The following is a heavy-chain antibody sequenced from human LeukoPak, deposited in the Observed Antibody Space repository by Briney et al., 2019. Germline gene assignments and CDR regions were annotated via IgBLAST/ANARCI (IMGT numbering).Heavy chain of an antibody. Sequence: TGGSLRLSCAASGFIISANNMNWVRQPPGKGLEWVSVIYSGGSTYYADSVKGRFTISRDNSKNTLYLQMNSLRAEDTAVYYCAGSWYSPYYFDYWGQGTLVTVSS. V-gene: IGHV3-66*01. J-gene: IGHJ4*02. D-gene: IGHD6-13*01. CDR3: AGSWYSPYYFDY. CDR2: IYSGGST. CDR1: GFIISANN.